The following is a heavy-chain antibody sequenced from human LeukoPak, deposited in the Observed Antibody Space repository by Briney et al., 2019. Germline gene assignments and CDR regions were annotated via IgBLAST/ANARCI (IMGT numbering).Heavy chain of an antibody. CDR3: AKSRSAYPRVDGFDM. V-gene: IGHV3-23*01. Sequence: GGSLRLSCVASGFTFSSYWMHWVRQDPRKGLEWVSAISGSGGTTYNADSVKGRFTISRDNSKSTLYLQMNSLRAEDTALYYCAKSRSAYPRVDGFDMWGQGTMVTVSS. J-gene: IGHJ3*02. CDR2: ISGSGGTT. D-gene: IGHD3-3*01. CDR1: GFTFSSYW.